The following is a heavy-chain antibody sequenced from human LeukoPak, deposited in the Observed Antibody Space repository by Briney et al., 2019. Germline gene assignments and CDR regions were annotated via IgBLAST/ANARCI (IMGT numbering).Heavy chain of an antibody. Sequence: ASVEVSCKASGYTFTSYDINWVRQATGQGLEWMGWMNPNSGNTGYAQKFQGRVTMTRNTSISTAYMELSSLRSEDTAVYYCARGRYCSSTSCPYNWFDPWGQGTLVTVSS. CDR2: MNPNSGNT. CDR3: ARGRYCSSTSCPYNWFDP. J-gene: IGHJ5*02. D-gene: IGHD2-2*01. CDR1: GYTFTSYD. V-gene: IGHV1-8*01.